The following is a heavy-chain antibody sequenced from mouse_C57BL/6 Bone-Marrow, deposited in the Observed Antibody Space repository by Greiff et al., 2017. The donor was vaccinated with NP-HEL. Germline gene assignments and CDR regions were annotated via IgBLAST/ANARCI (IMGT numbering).Heavy chain of an antibody. D-gene: IGHD1-1*01. V-gene: IGHV2-2*01. Sequence: QVQLKQSGPGLVQPSQSLSITCTVSGFSLTSYGVHWVRQSPGKGLEWLGVIWSGGSTDYNAAFISRLSISQNNTKSQVFFKMNSRQADDTARYYCARAVLLLLSMGDWGQGTSVTFSS. CDR3: ARAVLLLLSMGD. CDR1: GFSLTSYG. CDR2: IWSGGST. J-gene: IGHJ4*01.